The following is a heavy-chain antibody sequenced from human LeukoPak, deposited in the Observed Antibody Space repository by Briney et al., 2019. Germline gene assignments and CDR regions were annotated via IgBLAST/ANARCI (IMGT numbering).Heavy chain of an antibody. CDR2: INHSGST. J-gene: IGHJ4*02. Sequence: PSETLSLTCAVYGGSFSGYYWSWIRRPPGKGLEWIGEINHSGSTNYNPSLKSRVTISVDTSKNQFSLKLSSVTAADTAVYYCARGLNGLPDYWGQGTLVTVSS. V-gene: IGHV4-34*01. CDR3: ARGLNGLPDY. CDR1: GGSFSGYY. D-gene: IGHD5/OR15-5a*01.